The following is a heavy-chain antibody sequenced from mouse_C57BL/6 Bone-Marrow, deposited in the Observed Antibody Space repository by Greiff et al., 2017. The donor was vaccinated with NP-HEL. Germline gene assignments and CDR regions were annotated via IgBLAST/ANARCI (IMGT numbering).Heavy chain of an antibody. J-gene: IGHJ2*01. Sequence: VMLVESGPELVKPGASVKLSCKASGYTFTSYDINWVKQRPGQGLEWIGWIYPRDGSTKYNEKFKGKATLTVDTSSSTAYMELHSLTSEDSAVYFCARRWGTYYFDYWGQGTTLTVSS. CDR3: ARRWGTYYFDY. CDR2: IYPRDGST. V-gene: IGHV1-85*01. D-gene: IGHD5-1*01. CDR1: GYTFTSYD.